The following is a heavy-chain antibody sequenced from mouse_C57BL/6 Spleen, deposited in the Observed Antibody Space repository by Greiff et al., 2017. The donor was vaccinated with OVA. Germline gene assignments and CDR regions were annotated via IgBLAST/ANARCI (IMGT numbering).Heavy chain of an antibody. Sequence: VQLQQSGPELVKPGASVKISCKASGYAFSSSWMNWVKQRPGKGLEWIGRIYPGDGDTNYNGKFKGKATLTADKSSSTAYMQLSSLTSEDSAVYFCAREGIYYGNYGYFDYWGQGTTLTVSS. D-gene: IGHD2-1*01. CDR3: AREGIYYGNYGYFDY. CDR2: IYPGDGDT. J-gene: IGHJ2*01. V-gene: IGHV1-82*01. CDR1: GYAFSSSW.